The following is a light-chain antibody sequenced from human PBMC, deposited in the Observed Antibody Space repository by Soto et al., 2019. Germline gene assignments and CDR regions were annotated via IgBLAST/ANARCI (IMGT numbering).Light chain of an antibody. Sequence: DIHMTQSPSSLYASIGDRVTITCRSSQIIDTYLNWYQQKAGKAPKLLIYGVSKLQSGVPPRFSGSGSGTEFTLTITGRQPEDFATYYCQQSYSSPLLAFGGGTKVEIK. V-gene: IGKV1-39*01. CDR2: GVS. J-gene: IGKJ4*01. CDR1: QIIDTY. CDR3: QQSYSSPLLA.